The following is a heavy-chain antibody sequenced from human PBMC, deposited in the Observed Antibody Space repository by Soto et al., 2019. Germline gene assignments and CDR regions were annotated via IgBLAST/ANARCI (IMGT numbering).Heavy chain of an antibody. CDR2: IYYSGST. D-gene: IGHD3-16*02. Sequence: SETLSLTCTVSGGSISSSSYYWGWIRQPPGKGLEWIGSIYYSGSTYYNPSLKSRVTISVDTSKNQFSLKLSSVTAADTAVYYCVSDQAITKLGELSFFDYWGPGTLVTVSS. J-gene: IGHJ4*02. CDR1: GGSISSSSYY. CDR3: VSDQAITKLGELSFFDY. V-gene: IGHV4-39*01.